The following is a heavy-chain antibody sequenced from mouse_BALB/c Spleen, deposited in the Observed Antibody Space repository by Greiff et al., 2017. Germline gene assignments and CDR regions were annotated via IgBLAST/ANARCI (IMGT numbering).Heavy chain of an antibody. CDR3: ARERGGNYVVDD. V-gene: IGHV14-3*02. CDR1: GFNIKDTY. Sequence: VQLKESGAELVKPGASVKLSCTASGFNIKDTYMHWVKQRPEQGLEWIGRIDPANGNTKYDPKFQGKATITADTSSNTAYLQLSSLTSEDTAVYYCARERGGNYVVDDWGQGTTLTVSS. D-gene: IGHD2-1*01. J-gene: IGHJ2*01. CDR2: IDPANGNT.